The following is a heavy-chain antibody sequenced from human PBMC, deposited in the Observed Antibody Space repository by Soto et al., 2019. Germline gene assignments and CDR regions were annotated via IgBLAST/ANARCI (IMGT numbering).Heavy chain of an antibody. Sequence: GGSLRLSCAASGFTFTNYAMNWVRQAPGKGLEWVSGITSDGGRTFYADSVKGRFTISRDNSKNTLYLQMNSVRAEDTAVYYCAKSNWFDPWGQGSLVTVSS. CDR1: GFTFTNYA. J-gene: IGHJ5*02. V-gene: IGHV3-23*01. CDR2: ITSDGGRT. CDR3: AKSNWFDP.